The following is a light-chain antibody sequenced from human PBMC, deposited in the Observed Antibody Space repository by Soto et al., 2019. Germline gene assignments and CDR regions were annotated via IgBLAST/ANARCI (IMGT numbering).Light chain of an antibody. V-gene: IGKV3-11*01. CDR3: QQRSNWPSVT. CDR1: QSVSSY. J-gene: IGKJ5*01. Sequence: EIVLTQSPGTLSLSPGERATLSCRASQSVSSYLAWYQQKPGQAPRLLIYDACNRATGIPARFSGSGSGTDFTLTISSLEPEDFAVYYCQQRSNWPSVTFGQGTRLEIK. CDR2: DAC.